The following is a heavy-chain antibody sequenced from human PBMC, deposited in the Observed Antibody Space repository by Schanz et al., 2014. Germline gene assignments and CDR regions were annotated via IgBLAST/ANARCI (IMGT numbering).Heavy chain of an antibody. Sequence: DVHLLESGGGLVQPGGSLRLSCAASELTFSTDARSWVRQAPGKGLEWLSVISASGGDTYYADSVKGRFTISRDNSKNSLYLQMNSLRAEDTAVYYCARIGGSVFDYWAQGTLXTVSS. J-gene: IGHJ4*02. D-gene: IGHD3-10*01. CDR1: ELTFSTDA. CDR2: ISASGGDT. V-gene: IGHV3-23*01. CDR3: ARIGGSVFDY.